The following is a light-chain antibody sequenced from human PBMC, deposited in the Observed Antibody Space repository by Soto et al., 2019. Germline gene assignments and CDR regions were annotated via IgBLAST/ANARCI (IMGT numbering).Light chain of an antibody. CDR3: QQYNNWPQT. CDR1: QTVTSNH. V-gene: IGKV3-20*01. Sequence: EIVLTQSPGTLSLSPGERATLSCRASQTVTSNHLAWYQQKPGQAPRLLIYDASSRSTGIPDRFSGSGSGTDFTLTISRLEPEDFAVYYCQQYNNWPQTFGQGTKVEIK. CDR2: DAS. J-gene: IGKJ1*01.